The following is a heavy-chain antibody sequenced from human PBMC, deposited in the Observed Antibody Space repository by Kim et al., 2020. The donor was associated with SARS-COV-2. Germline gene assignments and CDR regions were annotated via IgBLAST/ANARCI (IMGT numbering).Heavy chain of an antibody. Sequence: ASVKVSCKASGYTFTEYYIHWVRQAPGQGLEWMGWINPNSGGPHYAQKFQGRVTITRDTSISTAYMELSSLRSDDTAVYYCASGSVVKGIDPWGQGTLVT. D-gene: IGHD2-15*01. CDR1: GYTFTEYY. V-gene: IGHV1-2*02. CDR3: ASGSVVKGIDP. CDR2: INPNSGGP. J-gene: IGHJ5*02.